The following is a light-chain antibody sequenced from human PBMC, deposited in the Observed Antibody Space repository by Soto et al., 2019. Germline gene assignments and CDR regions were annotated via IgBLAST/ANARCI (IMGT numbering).Light chain of an antibody. CDR1: SSDVGAYNY. CDR3: SSYAGSNNYV. CDR2: EVS. Sequence: QSALTQPPSASGSPGQSVTISCTGTSSDVGAYNYLPWYLQHPGKAPKLMIYEVSKRPSGVPDRFSGSKSGNTASLTVSGLQAEDEADYYCSSYAGSNNYVFGTGTKLTVL. V-gene: IGLV2-8*01. J-gene: IGLJ1*01.